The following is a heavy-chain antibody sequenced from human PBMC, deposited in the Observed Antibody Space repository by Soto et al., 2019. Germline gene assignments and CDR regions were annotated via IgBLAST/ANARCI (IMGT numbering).Heavy chain of an antibody. Sequence: QVQLVQSGAEVKKPGSSVKVSCKISGGTFSRYSISWVRQAPGQGLEWRGGIVPIFGTTNYAQKFQDRVTITTDESATTAHMELSNLRSEDTAVYYCARPYEGGYSSNHHYYYALDVWGQGTAVTVSS. V-gene: IGHV1-69*01. CDR3: ARPYEGGYSSNHHYYYALDV. J-gene: IGHJ6*02. CDR1: GGTFSRYS. D-gene: IGHD3-22*01. CDR2: IVPIFGTT.